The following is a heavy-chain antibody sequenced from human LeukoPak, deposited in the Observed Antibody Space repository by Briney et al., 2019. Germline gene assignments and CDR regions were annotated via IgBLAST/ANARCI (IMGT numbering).Heavy chain of an antibody. J-gene: IGHJ4*02. CDR2: ISYDGSNK. Sequence: GRSLRLSCAASGFTFSSYGMHWVRQAPGKGLGWVAVISYDGSNKYYADSVKGRFTISRDNSKNTLYLQMNSLRAEDTAVYYCAKESGLGYDSSGYEYWGQGTLVTVSS. V-gene: IGHV3-30*18. D-gene: IGHD3-22*01. CDR1: GFTFSSYG. CDR3: AKESGLGYDSSGYEY.